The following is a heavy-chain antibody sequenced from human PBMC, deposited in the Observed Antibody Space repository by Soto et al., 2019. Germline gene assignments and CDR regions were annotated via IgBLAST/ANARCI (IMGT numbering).Heavy chain of an antibody. J-gene: IGHJ4*02. Sequence: PGGSLRLSCAASGFTFSSYGLHWGRQAPGKGLEWVAVISYDGSNKYYADSVKCQLTTARDNPKSTLYLQMNGLRAEETVVYYCARAQPMLTVTKTGCIVNWGQGTLVTVSS. CDR2: ISYDGSNK. CDR1: GFTFSSYG. V-gene: IGHV3-30*03. CDR3: ARAQPMLTVTKTGCIVN. D-gene: IGHD4-4*01.